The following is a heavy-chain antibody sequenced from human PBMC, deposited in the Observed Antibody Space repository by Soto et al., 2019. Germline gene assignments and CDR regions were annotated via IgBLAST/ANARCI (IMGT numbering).Heavy chain of an antibody. CDR2: INPSTGGT. V-gene: IGHV1-2*02. CDR3: ARSKAKAGTGEFDY. D-gene: IGHD6-19*01. Sequence: QEQLVQSGAEVKKPGASVRVSCRASGDIFSDFYLHWVRQAPGQGLEWMGGINPSTGGTKYAATFQYRVIITRDTYISTVFMEMSGVKSDDTAVFFCARSKAKAGTGEFDYWGQGTLVTVSS. CDR1: GDIFSDFY. J-gene: IGHJ4*02.